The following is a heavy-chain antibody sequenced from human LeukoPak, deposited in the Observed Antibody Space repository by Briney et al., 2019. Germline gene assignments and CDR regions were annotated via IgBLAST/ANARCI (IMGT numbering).Heavy chain of an antibody. V-gene: IGHV1-69*13. CDR1: GGTFSSYA. CDR3: ASFKPGSAFDI. J-gene: IGHJ3*02. Sequence: GASVKVSCKAPGGTFSSYAISWVRQAPGQGLEWMGGIIPIFGTANYAQKFQGRVTITADESTSTAYMELSSLRSEDTAVYYCASFKPGSAFDIWGQGTMVTVSS. CDR2: IIPIFGTA. D-gene: IGHD2-15*01.